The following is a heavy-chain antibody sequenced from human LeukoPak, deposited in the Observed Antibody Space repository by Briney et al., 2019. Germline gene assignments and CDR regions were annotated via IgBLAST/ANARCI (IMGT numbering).Heavy chain of an antibody. CDR2: ISGSGGST. D-gene: IGHD6-19*01. Sequence: GESLKISCAASGFTFSSYAMSWVRQAPGKGLEWVSAISGSGGSTYYADSVKGRFTISRDNSKNTLYLQMNSLRAEDTAVYYCAKALRVGAVDNWYFDLWGRGTLVTVSS. J-gene: IGHJ2*01. CDR1: GFTFSSYA. CDR3: AKALRVGAVDNWYFDL. V-gene: IGHV3-23*01.